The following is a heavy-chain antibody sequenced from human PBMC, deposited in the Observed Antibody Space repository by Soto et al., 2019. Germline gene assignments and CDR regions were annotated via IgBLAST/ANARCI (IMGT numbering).Heavy chain of an antibody. CDR2: IWYDGNNK. CDR1: GFTFSSYG. V-gene: IGHV3-33*01. D-gene: IGHD3-10*01. CDR3: ARELHSSMAPSFDY. Sequence: GGSLRLSCAASGFTFSSYGMHWVRQAPGKGLEWVAVIWYDGNNKDYADSVKGRFTISRDNSKNTLYLEMYSLRVRDTAVYYCARELHSSMAPSFDYWGQGTRVTVSS. J-gene: IGHJ4*02.